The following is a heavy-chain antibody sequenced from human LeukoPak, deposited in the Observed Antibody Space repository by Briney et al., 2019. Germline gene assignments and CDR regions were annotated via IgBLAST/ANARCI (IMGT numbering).Heavy chain of an antibody. Sequence: ASVKVSCKASGYTFTGYGISWVRQAPGQGLEWMGWISAYNGNTNYAQKLQGRVTTTTDTSTSTAYMELRSLRSDDTAVYYCARGRAVGDYYGMDVWGQGTTVTVSS. CDR2: ISAYNGNT. J-gene: IGHJ6*02. CDR1: GYTFTGYG. CDR3: ARGRAVGDYYGMDV. V-gene: IGHV1-18*01. D-gene: IGHD3-10*01.